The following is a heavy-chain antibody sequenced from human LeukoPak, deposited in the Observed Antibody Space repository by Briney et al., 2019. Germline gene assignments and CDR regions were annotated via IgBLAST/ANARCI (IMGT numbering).Heavy chain of an antibody. CDR2: IYYSGST. CDR3: AREIGTVAGLNWFDP. CDR1: GGSISSYY. V-gene: IGHV4-59*01. D-gene: IGHD6-19*01. J-gene: IGHJ5*02. Sequence: SETLSLTCTVSGGSISSYYWSWIRQPPGKGLEWIGYIYYSGSTNYNPSLKSRVTISVDTSKNQFSLKLSSVTAADTAVYYCAREIGTVAGLNWFDPWGQGTLVTVSS.